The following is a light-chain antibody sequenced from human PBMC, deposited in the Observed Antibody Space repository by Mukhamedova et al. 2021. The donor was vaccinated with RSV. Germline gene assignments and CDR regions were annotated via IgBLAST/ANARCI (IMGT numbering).Light chain of an antibody. CDR3: QQFYTYSQT. V-gene: IGKV1-5*03. J-gene: IGKJ1*01. Sequence: WYQRRVHGKAPKLLIYEASSLQSGVSSKFSGSGYGTEFTLTINSLQAEDFATYYCQQFYTYSQTFGQGTKVEVK. CDR2: EAS.